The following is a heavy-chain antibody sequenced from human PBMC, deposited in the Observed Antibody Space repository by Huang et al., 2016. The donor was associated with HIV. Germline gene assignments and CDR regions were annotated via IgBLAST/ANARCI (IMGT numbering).Heavy chain of an antibody. J-gene: IGHJ2*01. CDR1: GGSINTGRYY. CDR2: LYYTGKM. D-gene: IGHD3-3*01. CDR3: ARNHDFWRGRMFAISYFDV. Sequence: QMRFQESGPGLVKPSGTLSLTCNVSGGSINTGRYYWGWIRQPPGKGLGLVGSLYYTGKMNDGPSLKGRLTMSADTSKNLFSLNLSSVTAADTAIYYCARNHDFWRGRMFAISYFDVWGRGTLVTVAS. V-gene: IGHV4-39*01.